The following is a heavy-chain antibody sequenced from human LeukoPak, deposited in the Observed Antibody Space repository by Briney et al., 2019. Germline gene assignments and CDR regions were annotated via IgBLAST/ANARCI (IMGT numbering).Heavy chain of an antibody. D-gene: IGHD5-18*01. CDR2: INHSGST. Sequence: PETLSLTCAVYGGSSRGYYWSWIRQPPGKGLEWIGEINHSGSTNYNPSLKSRVTISVDTSKNQFSLKLNSVTAADTAVYYCARGAPKEIQLWLRLRGVAFDIWGQGTMVTVSS. V-gene: IGHV4-34*01. CDR3: ARGAPKEIQLWLRLRGVAFDI. J-gene: IGHJ3*02. CDR1: GGSSRGYY.